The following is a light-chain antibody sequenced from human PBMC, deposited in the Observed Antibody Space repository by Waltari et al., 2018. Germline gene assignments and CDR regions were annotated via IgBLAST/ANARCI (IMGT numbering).Light chain of an antibody. CDR3: LQLKSFPLT. CDR2: AAS. J-gene: IGKJ4*01. CDR1: LGIDNY. V-gene: IGKV1-9*01. Sequence: PLNMSSSSLSASVGVRVTITSRASLGIDNYLAWYQQKPGKAPKLLIYAASSLQRAVPSRFSGSNSGTDFTFTISGLQPYDFATYFCLQLKSFPLTFGGGTKVEIQ.